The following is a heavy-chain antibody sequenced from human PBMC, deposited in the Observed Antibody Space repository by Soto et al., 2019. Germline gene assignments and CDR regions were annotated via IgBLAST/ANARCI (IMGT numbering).Heavy chain of an antibody. D-gene: IGHD5-12*01. CDR3: AREKGYISGPKNFDY. J-gene: IGHJ4*02. Sequence: SETLSLTCTVSGASISSGDYFWSWIRQSPGKGLEWIGYIYDSGSSYYNPSLKSRVTMSVDTSKNQFSLRLRSVTAADTAVYYCAREKGYISGPKNFDYWGQGTLVTVSS. V-gene: IGHV4-30-4*01. CDR2: IYDSGSS. CDR1: GASISSGDYF.